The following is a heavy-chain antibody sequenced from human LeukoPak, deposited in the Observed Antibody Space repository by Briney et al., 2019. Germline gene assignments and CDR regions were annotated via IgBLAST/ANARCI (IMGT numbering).Heavy chain of an antibody. J-gene: IGHJ3*02. CDR3: AKDQGYNSAWYSRDGFDI. V-gene: IGHV3-23*01. CDR1: GFTFSSYA. D-gene: IGHD6-19*01. Sequence: PGGSLRLSCAASGFTFSSYALSWVRQAPGKGLEWVSAIGGSGGSTYYADSVKGRFTISRDNSKNTLYLQMNSLRAEDTAIYYCAKDQGYNSAWYSRDGFDIWGQGTVVTVSS. CDR2: IGGSGGST.